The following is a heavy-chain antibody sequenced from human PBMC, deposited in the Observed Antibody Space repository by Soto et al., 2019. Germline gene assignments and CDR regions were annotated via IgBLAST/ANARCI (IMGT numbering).Heavy chain of an antibody. V-gene: IGHV3-7*01. CDR1: VSGFSFTTAW. Sequence: GGSLRLSCSASVSGFSFTTAWMGWVRQAPGKGLEWVANINEDGNDKYYADSVKGRFTISRDNAKSSLYLQMNSLRAEDTAVYYCARDPYYGAIDYWGLGTLVTVSS. J-gene: IGHJ4*02. CDR3: ARDPYYGAIDY. CDR2: INEDGNDK. D-gene: IGHD3-10*01.